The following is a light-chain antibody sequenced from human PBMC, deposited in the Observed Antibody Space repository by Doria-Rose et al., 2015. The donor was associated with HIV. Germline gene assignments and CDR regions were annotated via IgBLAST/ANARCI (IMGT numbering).Light chain of an antibody. CDR3: QQTYSSPPWT. J-gene: IGKJ1*01. CDR1: QTVSTY. CDR2: AAS. V-gene: IGKV1-39*01. Sequence: MTQSPSSLSASIGDRVPITCRASQTVSTYLNWFQQEPGKAPKLLIYAASRLQSGVPSRFSGSGSGTDFTLTISGLQPGDFATYYCQQTYSSPPWTFGQGTKVEMK.